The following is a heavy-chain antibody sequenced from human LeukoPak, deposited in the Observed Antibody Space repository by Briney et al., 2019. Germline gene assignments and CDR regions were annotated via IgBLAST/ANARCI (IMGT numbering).Heavy chain of an antibody. CDR1: GFTFSSYP. CDR2: ISPNGGST. CDR3: VKDLRSYYGSASHLHY. J-gene: IGHJ4*02. Sequence: SGGSLSFSCSASGFTFSSYPMHWVRQAPGKGLEYVSAISPNGGSTYYADSVKGRFTISRDNSKYTLYLQMSSLRAEDTAVYYCVKDLRSYYGSASHLHYWGQGTLVAVSS. D-gene: IGHD3-10*01. V-gene: IGHV3-64D*09.